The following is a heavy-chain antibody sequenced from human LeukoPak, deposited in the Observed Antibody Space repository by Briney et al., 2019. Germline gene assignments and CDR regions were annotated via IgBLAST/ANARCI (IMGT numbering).Heavy chain of an antibody. Sequence: PSQTLSLTCTVSGGSVSSGPFIWSWVRQPPGKGLEWIGRIHSDGTTSYNPSLQSRITMSADTHKNQLSLKLTSVTAADTAVYFCTRGLASDKVDFWGQGTLVTVSP. V-gene: IGHV4-30-4*01. CDR1: GGSVSSGPFI. CDR2: IHSDGTT. CDR3: TRGLASDKVDF. D-gene: IGHD2-15*01. J-gene: IGHJ4*02.